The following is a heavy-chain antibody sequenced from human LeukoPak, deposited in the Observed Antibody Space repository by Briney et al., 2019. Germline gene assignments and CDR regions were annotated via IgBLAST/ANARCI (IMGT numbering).Heavy chain of an antibody. CDR2: ISGSGRTT. Sequence: GGSLRLSCAASGFTFSSYAMSWVRQAPGKGLEWVSGISGSGRTTYYADSVKGRFTISRDNSKNTLYLQMNSLRAEDTAVYYCAKASAYYYDSSGSHGAYVWGQGTLVTVSS. CDR3: AKASAYYYDSSGSHGAYV. J-gene: IGHJ4*02. CDR1: GFTFSSYA. V-gene: IGHV3-23*01. D-gene: IGHD3-22*01.